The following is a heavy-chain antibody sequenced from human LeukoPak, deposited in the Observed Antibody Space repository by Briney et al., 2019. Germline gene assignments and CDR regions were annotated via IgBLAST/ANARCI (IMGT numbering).Heavy chain of an antibody. CDR3: ASNSYGQSTEFGIAAAGIDY. CDR2: IIPILGIA. J-gene: IGHJ4*02. D-gene: IGHD6-13*01. Sequence: SVKVSCKASGGTFSSYAISWVRQAPGQGLEWMGRIIPILGIANYAQKSQGRVTITADKSTSTAYMELSSLRSEDTAVYYCASNSYGQSTEFGIAAAGIDYWGQGTLVTVSS. CDR1: GGTFSSYA. V-gene: IGHV1-69*04.